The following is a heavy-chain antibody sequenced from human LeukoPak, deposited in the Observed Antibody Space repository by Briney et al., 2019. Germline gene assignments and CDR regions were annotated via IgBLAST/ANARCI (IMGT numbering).Heavy chain of an antibody. D-gene: IGHD2-15*01. V-gene: IGHV3-7*01. CDR1: GFTFSSYA. CDR3: AGWRGWVYFDY. J-gene: IGHJ4*02. Sequence: GGSLRLSCAASGFTFSSYAMSWVRQAPGKGLEWVANIKQDGSEKYYVDSVKGRFTISRDNAKNSLYLQMNSLRAEDTAVYYCAGWRGWVYFDYWGQGTLVTVSS. CDR2: IKQDGSEK.